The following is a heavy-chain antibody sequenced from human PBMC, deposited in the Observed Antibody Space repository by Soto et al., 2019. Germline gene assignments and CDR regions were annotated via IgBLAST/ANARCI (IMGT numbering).Heavy chain of an antibody. D-gene: IGHD6-13*01. CDR3: AKGILVKPPGTRTFDI. J-gene: IGHJ3*02. CDR1: GFTFINYA. CDR2: IGGGDGST. Sequence: EVQLLESGGGLVHPGGSLRLSCAASGFTFINYAMSWVRQAPGKGLEWVSTIGGGDGSTYYADSVKGRFTISRDNSNSALYLQMNSLRVGDTAIYYCAKGILVKPPGTRTFDIWGQGTMVIVSS. V-gene: IGHV3-23*01.